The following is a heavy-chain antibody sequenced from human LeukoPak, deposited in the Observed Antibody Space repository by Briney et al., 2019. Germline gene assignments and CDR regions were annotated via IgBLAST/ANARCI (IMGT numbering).Heavy chain of an antibody. CDR2: MNPNSGNT. D-gene: IGHD1-26*01. CDR3: ARGSTWSGSYYYFDY. J-gene: IGHJ4*02. CDR1: GYTFTSYD. Sequence: GASVKVSCKTSGYTFTSYDINWVRQATGQGLEWMGWMNPNSGNTGYAQKFQGRVTITRNTSISTASMELGSLRSDDTAVYYCARGSTWSGSYYYFDYWGQGTLVTVSS. V-gene: IGHV1-8*01.